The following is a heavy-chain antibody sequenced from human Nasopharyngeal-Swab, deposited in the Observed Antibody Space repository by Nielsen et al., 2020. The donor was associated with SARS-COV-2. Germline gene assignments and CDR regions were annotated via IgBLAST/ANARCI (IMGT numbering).Heavy chain of an antibody. D-gene: IGHD1-26*01. CDR1: GFTFSSYW. J-gene: IGHJ6*03. V-gene: IGHV3-7*01. Sequence: GESLKIYCAASGFTFSSYWMSWVRQAPGKGLEWVANINEDGSEKYYVDSVKGRFTISRDNAKKSLDLQMNSLRAEDTAVYYCARDPERSYNHFYYMDVWGKGTTVTISS. CDR3: ARDPERSYNHFYYMDV. CDR2: INEDGSEK.